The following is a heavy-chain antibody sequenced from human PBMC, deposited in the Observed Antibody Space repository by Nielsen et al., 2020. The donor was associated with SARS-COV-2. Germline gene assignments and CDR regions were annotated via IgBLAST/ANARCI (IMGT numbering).Heavy chain of an antibody. J-gene: IGHJ4*02. D-gene: IGHD2-15*01. CDR3: AHSSGYCSGGSCHLLDY. V-gene: IGHV4-34*01. CDR1: GGSFSGYY. Sequence: SETLSLTCAVYGGSFSGYYWSWIRQPPGKGLEWIGEINHSGSTNYNPSLKSRVTISVDTSKNQFSLKLSSVTAADTAVYYCAHSSGYCSGGSCHLLDYWGQGTLVTVSS. CDR2: INHSGST.